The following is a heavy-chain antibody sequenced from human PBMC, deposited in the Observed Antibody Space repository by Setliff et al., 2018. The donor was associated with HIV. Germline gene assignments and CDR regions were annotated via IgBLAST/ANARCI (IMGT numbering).Heavy chain of an antibody. D-gene: IGHD6-6*01. CDR1: GFTFSSYA. CDR2: ISSSSYI. Sequence: SGGSLRLSCAASGFTFSSYAMHWVRQAPGKGLEWVSSISSSSYIYYADSVKGRFTISRDNTKNSLYLQMNSLRAEDTAVYYCARELYSSSALGYWGQGTLVTVSS. CDR3: ARELYSSSALGY. V-gene: IGHV3-21*01. J-gene: IGHJ4*02.